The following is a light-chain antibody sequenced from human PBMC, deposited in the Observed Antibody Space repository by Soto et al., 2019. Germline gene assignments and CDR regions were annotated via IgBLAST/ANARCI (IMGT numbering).Light chain of an antibody. J-gene: IGKJ2*01. CDR1: QYISSNY. V-gene: IGKV3-20*01. CDR3: QQYGGSPPYT. CDR2: ASS. Sequence: EIVLTQSPGTLSLSPGARATLSCRASQYISSNYLAWNQQNPGQAPRLLFYASSTRATGIPDRFSASGSGTDFTLTISRLEPEDSAVYLCQQYGGSPPYTFGQGTKVEIK.